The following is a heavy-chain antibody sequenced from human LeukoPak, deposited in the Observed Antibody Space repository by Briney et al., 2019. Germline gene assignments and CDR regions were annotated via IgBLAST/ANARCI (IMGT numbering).Heavy chain of an antibody. CDR3: AKEGWLRPKGYFDY. CDR2: ISSSSKYI. CDR1: EFTFSSYN. D-gene: IGHD5-12*01. Sequence: GGSLRLSCAASEFTFSSYNMNWVRQAPGKGLEWVSSISSSSKYIYYADSVKGRFTISRDNAKNTLYLQMNSLRAEDTAVYYCAKEGWLRPKGYFDYWGQGTLVTVSS. V-gene: IGHV3-21*04. J-gene: IGHJ4*02.